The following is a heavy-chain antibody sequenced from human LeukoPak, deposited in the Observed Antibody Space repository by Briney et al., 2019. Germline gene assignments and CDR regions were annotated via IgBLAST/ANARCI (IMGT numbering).Heavy chain of an antibody. Sequence: SETLSLTCAVYGGFFSGYYWSWIRQPPGKGLEWIGEINHSGSTNYNPSLKSRVTISVDTSKNQFSLKLSSVTAADTAVYYCARGFLIPKMTWSGSSDYYYYYMDVWGKGTTVTVSS. CDR2: INHSGST. D-gene: IGHD3-3*01. V-gene: IGHV4-34*01. CDR3: ARGFLIPKMTWSGSSDYYYYYMDV. CDR1: GGFFSGYY. J-gene: IGHJ6*03.